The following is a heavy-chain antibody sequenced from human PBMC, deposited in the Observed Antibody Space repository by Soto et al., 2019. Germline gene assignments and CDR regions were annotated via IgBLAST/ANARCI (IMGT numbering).Heavy chain of an antibody. CDR3: ARDRYGDYGLDS. Sequence: GGLLRLSYTAAGGKCSGYGGNRIIKAPGKGLEWVSSISRSGIYLYNVDSVKGRFTISRDNAENSLYLQLNSLRAEDTAVYYCARDRYGDYGLDSWGQGTLVTVSS. CDR1: GGKCSGYG. J-gene: IGHJ4*02. D-gene: IGHD4-17*01. V-gene: IGHV3-21*01. CDR2: ISRSGIYL.